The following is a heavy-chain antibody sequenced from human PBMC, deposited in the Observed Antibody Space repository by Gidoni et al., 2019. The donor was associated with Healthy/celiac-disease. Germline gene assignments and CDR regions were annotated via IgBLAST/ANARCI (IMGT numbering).Heavy chain of an antibody. Sequence: EVQLVQSGAAVKKPGESLRISCKGSGYSFTSYWISWVRQMPGKGLEWMGRIDPSDSYTNYSPSFQGHVTISADKSISTAYLQWSSLKASDTAMYYCATRGWDYGGNSAEYFQHWGQGTLVTVSS. CDR3: ATRGWDYGGNSAEYFQH. J-gene: IGHJ1*01. D-gene: IGHD4-17*01. V-gene: IGHV5-10-1*01. CDR2: IDPSDSYT. CDR1: GYSFTSYW.